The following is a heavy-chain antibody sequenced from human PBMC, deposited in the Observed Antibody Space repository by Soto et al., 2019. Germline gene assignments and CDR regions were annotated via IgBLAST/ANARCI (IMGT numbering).Heavy chain of an antibody. CDR2: VSGTGGSA. Sequence: EVQLLESGGGLVRPGGSLRLSCAASGFTFSSYAMTWVRQAPGKGLEWVSGVSGTGGSAYYADSVKGRFTISRDKSTNTLYLQMNSLRAEDTAVYYCAKYGLDDNFDYWGQGTLVTVSS. J-gene: IGHJ4*02. CDR3: AKYGLDDNFDY. CDR1: GFTFSSYA. V-gene: IGHV3-23*01. D-gene: IGHD3-9*01.